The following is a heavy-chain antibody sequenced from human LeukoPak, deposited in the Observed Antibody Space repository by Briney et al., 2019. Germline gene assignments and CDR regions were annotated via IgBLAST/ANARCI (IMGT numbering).Heavy chain of an antibody. J-gene: IGHJ4*02. Sequence: AGGSLRLSCAASGFTFSSHSMNWVRQAPGKGLEWVSSISSSSSYIYYADSVKGRFTISRDNAKNSLYLQMNSLRAEHTAVYYCPRGRPYCSSTSCYEIDYWGQGTLVTVSS. CDR2: ISSSSSYI. CDR1: GFTFSSHS. V-gene: IGHV3-21*01. D-gene: IGHD2-2*01. CDR3: PRGRPYCSSTSCYEIDY.